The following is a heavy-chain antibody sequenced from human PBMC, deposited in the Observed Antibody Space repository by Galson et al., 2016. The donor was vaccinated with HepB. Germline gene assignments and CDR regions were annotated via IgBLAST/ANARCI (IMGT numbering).Heavy chain of an antibody. CDR2: INHSGSA. Sequence: ETLSLTCAVNGGSFSDYSWIWIRQPPGKGLEWIGEINHSGSANYNPSLKSRVTLSVAMSQNQFSLNLTSVTAPDTAVYFCARRQPQLVRHLTYYVVYVWGQGTTVSVSS. CDR3: ARRQPQLVRHLTYYVVYV. V-gene: IGHV4-34*01. D-gene: IGHD6-13*01. J-gene: IGHJ6*02. CDR1: GGSFSDYS.